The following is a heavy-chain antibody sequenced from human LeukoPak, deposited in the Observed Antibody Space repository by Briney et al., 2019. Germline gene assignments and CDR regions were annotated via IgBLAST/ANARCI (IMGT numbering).Heavy chain of an antibody. CDR1: KFNFHNYG. J-gene: IGHJ3*02. Sequence: GGSLRLSCTTPKFNFHNYGLTWVRQAPGKELEWVSSISGSGAQYAASVQGRFTISRDNSKNTLYLQMNSLRAEDTAVYYCVKDPNGDYIGAFDIWGQGTMVTVSS. CDR2: ISGSGA. CDR3: VKDPNGDYIGAFDI. V-gene: IGHV3-23*01. D-gene: IGHD4-17*01.